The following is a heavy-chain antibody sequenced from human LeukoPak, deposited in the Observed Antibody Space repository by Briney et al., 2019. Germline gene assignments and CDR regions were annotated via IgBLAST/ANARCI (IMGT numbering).Heavy chain of an antibody. CDR1: GFTFSSYS. J-gene: IGHJ5*02. CDR3: ACYSGSYMYNWFDP. Sequence: GGSLRLSCAASGFTFSSYSMNWVRQAPGKGLEWVSSISSSSSYIYYADSVKGRFTISRDNAKNSLYLQMNSLRAEDTAVYYCACYSGSYMYNWFDPWAREPWSPSPQ. CDR2: ISSSSSYI. D-gene: IGHD1-26*01. V-gene: IGHV3-21*01.